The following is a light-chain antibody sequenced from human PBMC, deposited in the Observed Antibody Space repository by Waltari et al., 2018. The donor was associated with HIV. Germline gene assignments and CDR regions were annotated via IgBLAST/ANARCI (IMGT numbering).Light chain of an antibody. Sequence: DIQMTQSPSTLSASVGDRVTSTCRASQSVSTWLAWYQQKPGKAPKLVIYKTSSLETGVPSRFSGSGSGTEFTLTISDLHPDDFATYYCQQMNSFSFGPGTKVEI. CDR2: KTS. V-gene: IGKV1-5*03. CDR1: QSVSTW. CDR3: QQMNSFS. J-gene: IGKJ3*01.